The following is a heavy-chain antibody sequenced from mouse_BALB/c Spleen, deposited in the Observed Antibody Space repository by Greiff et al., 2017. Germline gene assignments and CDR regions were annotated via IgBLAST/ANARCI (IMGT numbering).Heavy chain of an antibody. CDR3: ARGGYDDMDY. V-gene: IGHV5-17*02. D-gene: IGHD2-2*01. CDR2: ISSGSSTI. CDR1: GFTFSSFG. Sequence: DVKLVESGGGLVQPGGSRKLSCAASGFTFSSFGMHWVRQAPEKGLEWVAYISSGSSTIYYADTVKGRFTISRDNPKNTLFLQMTSLRSEDTAMYYCARGGYDDMDYWGQGTSVTVSS. J-gene: IGHJ4*01.